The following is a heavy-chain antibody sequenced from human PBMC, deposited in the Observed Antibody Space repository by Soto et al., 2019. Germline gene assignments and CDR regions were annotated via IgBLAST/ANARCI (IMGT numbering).Heavy chain of an antibody. J-gene: IGHJ6*02. D-gene: IGHD2-21*02. CDR1: GFTFNIYY. V-gene: IGHV1-46*02. CDR2: INPSNGFT. Sequence: QVQLVQSGAELKKPGASVSLSCKASGFTFNIYYIHWVRQSPGEGLQWLGVINPSNGFTSYAQKFQGRVTMTADTSTTTVYLELSGLRSGDTAVYFCARDWPDTYCGGDCPLGYFCHGMDVWGQGTAVTVSS. CDR3: ARDWPDTYCGGDCPLGYFCHGMDV.